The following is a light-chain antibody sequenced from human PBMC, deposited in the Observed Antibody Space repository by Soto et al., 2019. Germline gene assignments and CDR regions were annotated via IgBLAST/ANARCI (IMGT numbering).Light chain of an antibody. J-gene: IGLJ2*01. CDR3: AAWDDNLNAWV. V-gene: IGLV1-44*01. CDR1: SSNIGDNA. Sequence: QSVLTQPPSVSGTPGQRVAISCSGSSSNIGDNAVSWYQQLPGTAPKPLIYSDDQRPSGVPDRVSGSKSGTSASLAISGLQSEDEADYYCAAWDDNLNAWVFGGGTKVTVL. CDR2: SDD.